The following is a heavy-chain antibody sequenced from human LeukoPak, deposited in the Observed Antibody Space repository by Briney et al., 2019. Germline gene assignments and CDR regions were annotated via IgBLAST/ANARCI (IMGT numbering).Heavy chain of an antibody. V-gene: IGHV4-59*01. CDR2: IYAGANA. CDR1: GGSFGFYF. Sequence: SETLSLTCNVSGGSFGFYFWTWIRQPPGKGLEWIGYIYAGANAEYSPFLRSRVTISVDTSKNQFSLNLKSATAADTAVYYCARGGLYANIRYDYWGQGALVAVSS. J-gene: IGHJ4*02. D-gene: IGHD3/OR15-3a*01. CDR3: ARGGLYANIRYDY.